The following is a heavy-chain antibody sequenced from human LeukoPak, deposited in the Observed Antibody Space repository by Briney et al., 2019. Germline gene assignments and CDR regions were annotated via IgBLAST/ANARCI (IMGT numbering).Heavy chain of an antibody. V-gene: IGHV4-39*07. Sequence: SETLSLTFTVSGGSISSSSSYWGWIRQPPGKGLEWLGSIFYSGSTYYNPSLKSRVTISVDTSKNQFSLRLNSVTAADTAVYYCARAPFYYYMDVWGKGTTVTVSS. J-gene: IGHJ6*03. CDR3: ARAPFYYYMDV. CDR1: GGSISSSSSY. CDR2: IFYSGST.